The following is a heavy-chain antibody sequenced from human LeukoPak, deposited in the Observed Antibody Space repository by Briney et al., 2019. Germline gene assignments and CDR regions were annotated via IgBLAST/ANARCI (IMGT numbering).Heavy chain of an antibody. J-gene: IGHJ4*02. CDR2: INPNSGGT. Sequence: ASVKVSCKASGYTFTGYYMHWVRQAPGQGLEWMGWINPNSGGTNYAQKFQGRVTMTRDTSISTAYMELSRLRSDDTAVYYCARSTRLYYYGSGSYFTYFDYWGQGTLVTVSS. D-gene: IGHD3-10*01. CDR1: GYTFTGYY. CDR3: ARSTRLYYYGSGSYFTYFDY. V-gene: IGHV1-2*02.